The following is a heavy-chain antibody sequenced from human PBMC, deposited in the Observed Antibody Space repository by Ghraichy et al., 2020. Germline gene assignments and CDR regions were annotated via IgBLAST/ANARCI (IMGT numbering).Heavy chain of an antibody. D-gene: IGHD3-3*01. CDR3: ARVGGDFWSGYSYFDY. V-gene: IGHV3-53*01. CDR2: IYSGGST. Sequence: GGSLRLSCAASGFTVSSNYMSWVRQAPGKGLEWVSVIYSGGSTYYADSVKGRVTISRDNSKNTLYLQMNSLRAEDTAVYYCARVGGDFWSGYSYFDYWGQGTLVTVSS. J-gene: IGHJ4*02. CDR1: GFTVSSNY.